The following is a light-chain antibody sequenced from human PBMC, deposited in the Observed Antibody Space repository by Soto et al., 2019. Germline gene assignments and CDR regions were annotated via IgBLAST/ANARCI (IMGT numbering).Light chain of an antibody. J-gene: IGLJ1*01. V-gene: IGLV1-40*01. CDR1: SANIGAGYD. CDR2: SNT. CDR3: QSYDSSLSGYV. Sequence: QSVLTQPPSVSGAPGQRVTISCTGSSANIGAGYDLHWYQQLPGTAPKLLIYSNTNRPSGVPDRFSGSKSGTSASLAITGLQAEDEADYYCQSYDSSLSGYVXGTGTKVTVL.